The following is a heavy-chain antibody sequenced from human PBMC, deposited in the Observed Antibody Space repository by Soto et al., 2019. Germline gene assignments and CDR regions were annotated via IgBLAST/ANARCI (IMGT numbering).Heavy chain of an antibody. Sequence: GGSLRLSCAASGFTFSSYAMSWVRQAPGKGLEWVSAISGSGVTTYYADSVKGRFTVSRDNSKNTLYLQMNSLRAEDTAVYYCAKAVNSGYYYVLDYWGQGTLVTRLL. CDR1: GFTFSSYA. J-gene: IGHJ4*02. CDR3: AKAVNSGYYYVLDY. D-gene: IGHD3-22*01. V-gene: IGHV3-23*01. CDR2: ISGSGVTT.